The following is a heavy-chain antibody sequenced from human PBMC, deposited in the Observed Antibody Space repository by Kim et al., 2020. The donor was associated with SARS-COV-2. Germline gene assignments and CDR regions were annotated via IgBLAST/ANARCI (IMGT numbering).Heavy chain of an antibody. Sequence: GGSLRLSCAASGFSFNTYSMNWVRQAPGKGLEWVSSISRDGTHTCYANSVRGRFTISRDNAKNTLYLQMNSLRGDDTAIYYCATRLVGAPFDGWGRGALVTVPA. CDR1: GFSFNTYS. D-gene: IGHD2-15*01. CDR3: ATRLVGAPFDG. V-gene: IGHV3-21*06. J-gene: IGHJ5*02. CDR2: ISRDGTHT.